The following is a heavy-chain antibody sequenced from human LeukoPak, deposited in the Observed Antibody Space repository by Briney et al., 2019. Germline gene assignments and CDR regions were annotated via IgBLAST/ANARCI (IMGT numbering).Heavy chain of an antibody. CDR1: GFTFSNYN. CDR2: ISSSSSYI. Sequence: GGSLRLSCAASGFTFSNYNMNWVRQAPGKGLEWVSSISSSSSYIYYADSVKGRFTISRDNAKNSLYLQMNSLRAEDTAVYYCARDCSSTSCYTGSVVDVWGKGTTVTVSS. J-gene: IGHJ6*04. V-gene: IGHV3-21*01. CDR3: ARDCSSTSCYTGSVVDV. D-gene: IGHD2-2*02.